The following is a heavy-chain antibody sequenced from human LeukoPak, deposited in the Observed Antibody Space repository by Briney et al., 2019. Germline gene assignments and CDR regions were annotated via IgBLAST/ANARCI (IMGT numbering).Heavy chain of an antibody. J-gene: IGHJ5*02. CDR3: AKQGGAAAVYNWFDP. D-gene: IGHD6-13*01. CDR2: ISGSGGST. CDR1: GFTSSSNS. V-gene: IGHV3-23*01. Sequence: GGSLRLSCAASGFTSSSNSLNGVRQAPGKGLEGVSAISGSGGSTYYEDSVKGRFTISRDNSKNKLYLQMNSLRAEDTAVYYCAKQGGAAAVYNWFDPWGQGTLVTVSS.